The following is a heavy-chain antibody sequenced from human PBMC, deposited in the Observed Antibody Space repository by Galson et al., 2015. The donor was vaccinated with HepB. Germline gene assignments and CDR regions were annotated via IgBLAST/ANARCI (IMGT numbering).Heavy chain of an antibody. CDR1: GGSISTGGYS. J-gene: IGHJ4*02. CDR3: ARGDQMLEY. D-gene: IGHD2-2*01. Sequence: TLSLTCAVSGGSISTGGYSWSWIRQPPGKGLEWIGYIYQGGSTNYSPSLQSRVTISLDRSKNQFSLKVTSVTAADTAVYYCARGDQMLEYWGQGTLVTVSS. V-gene: IGHV4-30-2*01. CDR2: IYQGGST.